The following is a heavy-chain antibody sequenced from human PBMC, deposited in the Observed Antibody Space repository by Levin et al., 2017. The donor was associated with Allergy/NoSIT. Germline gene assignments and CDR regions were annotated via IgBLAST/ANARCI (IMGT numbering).Heavy chain of an antibody. V-gene: IGHV1-69*06. Sequence: SVKVSCKASGGTFSSYAISWVRQAPGQGLEWMGGIIPIFGTANYAQKFQGRVTITADKSTSTAYMELSSLRSEDTAVYYCARVQEDSSGWYRRGAYAFDIWGQGTMVTVSS. J-gene: IGHJ3*02. CDR2: IIPIFGTA. CDR1: GGTFSSYA. CDR3: ARVQEDSSGWYRRGAYAFDI. D-gene: IGHD6-19*01.